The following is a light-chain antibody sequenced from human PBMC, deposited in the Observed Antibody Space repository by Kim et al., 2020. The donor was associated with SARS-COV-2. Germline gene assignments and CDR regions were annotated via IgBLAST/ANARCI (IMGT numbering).Light chain of an antibody. J-gene: IGKJ1*01. V-gene: IGKV1-39*01. Sequence: DIQMTQSPSSLSASVGDRVTITCRASQDISRYLNWYQQKPGKAPKLLIYTASSLQSGVPSRFTGSGSETDFTLTISSLQPEDFATYYCQQTYSASRTFCQGTKVDLK. CDR2: TAS. CDR1: QDISRY. CDR3: QQTYSASRT.